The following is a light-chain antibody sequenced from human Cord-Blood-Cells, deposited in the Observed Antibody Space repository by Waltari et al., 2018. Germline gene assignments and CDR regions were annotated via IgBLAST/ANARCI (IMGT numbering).Light chain of an antibody. CDR1: QDISNY. CDR2: DAS. CDR3: QQYDNLPPLT. Sequence: DIQMTQSPSSLSASVGDSVPIHCQASQDISNYLNWYQQKPGKAPKRLIYDASNLETGVPSRFSGSGSGTDFTFTISSLQPEDIATYYCQQYDNLPPLTFGGGTKVEIK. V-gene: IGKV1-33*01. J-gene: IGKJ4*01.